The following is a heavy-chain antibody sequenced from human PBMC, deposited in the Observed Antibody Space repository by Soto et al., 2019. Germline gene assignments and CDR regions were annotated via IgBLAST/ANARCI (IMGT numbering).Heavy chain of an antibody. CDR3: ARGPGSWYYYYMDV. CDR1: GYTFTSYD. V-gene: IGHV1-8*01. D-gene: IGHD6-13*01. CDR2: MNPNSGNT. Sequence: QVQLVQSGAEVKKPGASVKVSCKASGYTFTSYDINWVRQATGQGLEWMGWMNPNSGNTGYAQKFQGRVTMTRNTSISTAYTELSSLRSEDTAVYFCARGPGSWYYYYMDVWGKGTTVTVSS. J-gene: IGHJ6*03.